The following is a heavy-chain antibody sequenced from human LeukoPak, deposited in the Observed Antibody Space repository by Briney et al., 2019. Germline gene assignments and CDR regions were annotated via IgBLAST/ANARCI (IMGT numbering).Heavy chain of an antibody. CDR2: IIPIFGTA. CDR1: GGTFSSYA. CDR3: ASSPPPYYYMDV. V-gene: IGHV1-69*05. Sequence: ASVKASCKASGGTFSSYAISWVRQAPGQGLEWMGRIIPIFGTANYAQKFQGRVTITTDESTSTAYMELSSLRSEDTAVYYYASSPPPYYYMDVWGKGTTVTVSS. J-gene: IGHJ6*03.